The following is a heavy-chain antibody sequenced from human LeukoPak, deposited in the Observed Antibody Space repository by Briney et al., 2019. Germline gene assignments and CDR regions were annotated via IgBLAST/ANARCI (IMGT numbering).Heavy chain of an antibody. V-gene: IGHV4-39*07. Sequence: SETLSLTCTVSGGSISSGGYYWSWIRQPPGKGLEWIGEINHSGSTNYNPSLKSRVTISVDTSKNQFSLKLSSVTAADTAVYYCARRLFDFWSGLTQYYFDYRGQGTLVTVSS. J-gene: IGHJ4*02. D-gene: IGHD3-3*01. CDR2: INHSGST. CDR3: ARRLFDFWSGLTQYYFDY. CDR1: GGSISSGGYY.